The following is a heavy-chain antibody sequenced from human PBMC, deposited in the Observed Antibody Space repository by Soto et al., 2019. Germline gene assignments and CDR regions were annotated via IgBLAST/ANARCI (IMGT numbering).Heavy chain of an antibody. Sequence: SETLSLTCAVSGGSISSSNWWSWVRQPPGKGLEWIGEIYHSGSTNYNPSLKSRVTISVDKSKNQFSLKLSSVTAADTAVYYCARGSVGSGSGSYRGLYYYYGMDVWGQGTTVTVSS. CDR1: GGSISSSNW. J-gene: IGHJ6*02. V-gene: IGHV4-4*02. D-gene: IGHD3-10*01. CDR2: IYHSGST. CDR3: ARGSVGSGSGSYRGLYYYYGMDV.